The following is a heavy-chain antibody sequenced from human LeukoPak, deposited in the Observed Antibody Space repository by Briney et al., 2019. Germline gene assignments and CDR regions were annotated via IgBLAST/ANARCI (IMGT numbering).Heavy chain of an antibody. CDR3: TRDMWGTSDY. J-gene: IGHJ4*02. CDR2: ISPDGTTT. Sequence: PGGSLRLSCAASGFAFSGYWMHWVRQAPGKGPVWVSRISPDGTTTNYADSVKGRFTVSRDNAKNTLYLQISSLRAAEDTAVYYCTRDMWGTSDYWGKGTLVTVSS. V-gene: IGHV3-74*01. D-gene: IGHD1-14*01. CDR1: GFAFSGYW.